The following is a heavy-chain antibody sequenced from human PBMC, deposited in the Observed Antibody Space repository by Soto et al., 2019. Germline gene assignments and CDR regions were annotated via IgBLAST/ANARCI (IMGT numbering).Heavy chain of an antibody. Sequence: GGSLRLSCAASGFTFSSYGMHWVRQAPGKGLEWVAVISYDGSNKYYADSVKGRFTISRDNSKNTLYLQMNSLRAEDTAVYYCAKETVYCSGGSCYPGLSGAFYIWGQGTMVTVSS. D-gene: IGHD2-15*01. CDR2: ISYDGSNK. CDR1: GFTFSSYG. J-gene: IGHJ3*02. V-gene: IGHV3-30*18. CDR3: AKETVYCSGGSCYPGLSGAFYI.